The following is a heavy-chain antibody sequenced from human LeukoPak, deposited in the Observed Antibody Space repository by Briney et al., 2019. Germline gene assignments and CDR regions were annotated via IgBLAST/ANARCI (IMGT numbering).Heavy chain of an antibody. CDR3: AKRAWGSGDLDY. CDR1: GGSFSGYY. D-gene: IGHD3-10*01. Sequence: SETLSLTCAVYGGSFSGYYWSWIRQPPGKGLEWIGEINHSGSTNYNPSLKSRVTISVDTSKNQFSLKLSSVTAADTAGYYWAKRAWGSGDLDYRGQGTPVTGSS. CDR2: INHSGST. V-gene: IGHV4-34*01. J-gene: IGHJ4*02.